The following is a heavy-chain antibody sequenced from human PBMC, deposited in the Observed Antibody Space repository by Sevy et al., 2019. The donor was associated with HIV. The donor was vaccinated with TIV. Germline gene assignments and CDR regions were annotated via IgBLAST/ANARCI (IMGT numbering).Heavy chain of an antibody. V-gene: IGHV3-23*01. CDR2: ISGSGGST. J-gene: IGHJ4*02. D-gene: IGHD3-22*01. CDR3: AKDTDYYDSSGYYYVDX. Sequence: GGSLRLSCAASGFXFSSYAMSWVRQAPGKGLEWVSAISGSGGSTYYADSVKGRFTISRDNSKNTLYLQMNSLRAEDTAVYYCAKDTDYYDSSGYYYVDXXGQGTLVTVSS. CDR1: GFXFSSYA.